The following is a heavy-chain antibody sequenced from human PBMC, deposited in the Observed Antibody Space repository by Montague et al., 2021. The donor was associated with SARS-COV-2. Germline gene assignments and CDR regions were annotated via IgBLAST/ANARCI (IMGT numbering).Heavy chain of an antibody. CDR1: GGSISGDNYY. D-gene: IGHD7-27*01. CDR2: IYYTGST. Sequence: TLSLTCTVSGGSISGDNYYWTRIRQHPGKGLEWIAYIYYTGSTYYNPSLQSRLRTSLDTSKNQFSLTLTSVTAADTAIYYCARNRGWGSRRAGYIDLWGRGTLVTVSS. J-gene: IGHJ2*01. V-gene: IGHV4-31*03. CDR3: ARNRGWGSRRAGYIDL.